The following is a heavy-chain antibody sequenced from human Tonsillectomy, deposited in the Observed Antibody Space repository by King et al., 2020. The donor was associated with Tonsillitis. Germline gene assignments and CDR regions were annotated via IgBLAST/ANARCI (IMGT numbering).Heavy chain of an antibody. CDR1: GFTFSSYA. J-gene: IGHJ3*01. CDR2: VSGSGGST. Sequence: EVQLVESGGGLVQPGGSLRLSCAASGFTFSSYAMNWVRQAPGKGLEWVSGVSGSGGSTYYTDSVKGRFTISRDNSKNTLYLQMNSLRAEDTAVYYCAKLYYDFWRGYTDDAFDFWGQGTMVTVSA. CDR3: AKLYYDFWRGYTDDAFDF. D-gene: IGHD3-3*01. V-gene: IGHV3-23*04.